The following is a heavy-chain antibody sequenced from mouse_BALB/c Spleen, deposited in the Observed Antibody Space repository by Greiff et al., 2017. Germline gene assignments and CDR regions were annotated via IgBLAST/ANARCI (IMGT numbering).Heavy chain of an antibody. J-gene: IGHJ2*01. CDR2: ISSGGST. CDR1: GFTFSSYA. D-gene: IGHD4-1*01. Sequence: EVHLVESGGGLVKPGGSLKLSCAASGFTFSSYAMSWVRQTPEKRLEWVASISSGGSTYYPDSVKGRFTISRDNARNILYLQMSSLRSEDTAMYYCARGRRWDGYFDYWGQGTTLTVSS. CDR3: ARGRRWDGYFDY. V-gene: IGHV5-6-5*01.